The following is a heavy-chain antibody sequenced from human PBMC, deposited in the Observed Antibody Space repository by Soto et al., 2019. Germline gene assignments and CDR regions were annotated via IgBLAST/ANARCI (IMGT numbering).Heavy chain of an antibody. V-gene: IGHV4-31*03. J-gene: IGHJ4*02. Sequence: PSETLSLTCTVSGGSISSGGYYWSWIRQHPGKGLEWIGYIYYSGSTYYNPSLKSRVTISVDTSKNQFSLKLSSVTAADTAVYNWARGRRRITLPHDSGGQGTLVTVSS. CDR1: GGSISSGGYY. CDR2: IYYSGST. D-gene: IGHD3-16*01. CDR3: ARGRRRITLPHDS.